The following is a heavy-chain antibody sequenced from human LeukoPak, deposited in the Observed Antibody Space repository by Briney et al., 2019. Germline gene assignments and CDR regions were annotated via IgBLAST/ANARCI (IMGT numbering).Heavy chain of an antibody. CDR1: GFPFSSYG. Sequence: GGSLRLSCAASGFPFSSYGIHWVRQAPGKGLEWVAVIWYDGSTKYYADSMKGRFTISRDNSKNTLYLQMNSLRAEDTAVYFCARSQSSSLIDYWGLGTLVTVSS. V-gene: IGHV3-33*01. CDR2: IWYDGSTK. J-gene: IGHJ4*02. CDR3: ARSQSSSLIDY. D-gene: IGHD6-13*01.